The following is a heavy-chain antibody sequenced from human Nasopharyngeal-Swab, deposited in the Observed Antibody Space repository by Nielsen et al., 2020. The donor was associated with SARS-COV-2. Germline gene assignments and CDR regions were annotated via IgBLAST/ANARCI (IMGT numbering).Heavy chain of an antibody. J-gene: IGHJ5*02. Sequence: GESLKISCKGSGYSFTSYWITWVRQMPGQGLEWMGRIDPLDSYTNYSPSFPGHVTISADKSISTAYLQWSSLKASDTAMYYCASNYYDSSGYYYWFDPWGQGTQVTVSS. CDR3: ASNYYDSSGYYYWFDP. CDR2: IDPLDSYT. D-gene: IGHD3-22*01. V-gene: IGHV5-10-1*01. CDR1: GYSFTSYW.